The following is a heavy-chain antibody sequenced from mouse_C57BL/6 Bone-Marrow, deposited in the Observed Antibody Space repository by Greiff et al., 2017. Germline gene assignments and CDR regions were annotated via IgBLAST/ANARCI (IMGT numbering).Heavy chain of an antibody. CDR2: ISNGGGST. J-gene: IGHJ4*01. CDR3: ARRGYDGYYDYAMDY. CDR1: GFTFSDYY. V-gene: IGHV5-12*01. Sequence: EVQLVESGGGLVQPGGSLKLSCAASGFTFSDYYMYWVRQTPEKRLEWVAYISNGGGSTYYPDTVKGRFTISRDNAKNTLYLQMSRLQSEDTAMYYCARRGYDGYYDYAMDYWGQGTSVTVSS. D-gene: IGHD2-3*01.